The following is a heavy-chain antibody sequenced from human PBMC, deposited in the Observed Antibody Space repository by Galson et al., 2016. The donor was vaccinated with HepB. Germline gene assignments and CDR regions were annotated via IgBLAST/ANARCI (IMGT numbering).Heavy chain of an antibody. CDR1: GFSFVDYA. Sequence: SLRLSCAASGFSFVDYAMHWVRQVPGKGLEWVSGIAGHSGSIGYADSVKGRFTISRDNAKNSLYLQMNSLTDEDTAVYYCARDREEDWDSYGYYYIGDYWGQGTLVTVSS. D-gene: IGHD5-18*01. CDR3: ARDREEDWDSYGYYYIGDY. J-gene: IGHJ4*02. CDR2: IAGHSGSI. V-gene: IGHV3-9*01.